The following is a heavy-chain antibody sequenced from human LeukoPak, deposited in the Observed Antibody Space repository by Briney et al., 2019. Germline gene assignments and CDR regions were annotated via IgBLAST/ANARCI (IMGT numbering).Heavy chain of an antibody. Sequence: PGGSLRLSCAGSGFTFSHYSMNWVRQAPGKGLEWVSSISSTGTYIYYADSVKGRLTISRDNAKNSLYVQINSLRAEDTAVYYCARVVSVAWSERRPGYYYMDVWGKGTTVTVSS. D-gene: IGHD1-1*01. CDR1: GFTFSHYS. CDR2: ISSTGTYI. V-gene: IGHV3-21*01. J-gene: IGHJ6*03. CDR3: ARVVSVAWSERRPGYYYMDV.